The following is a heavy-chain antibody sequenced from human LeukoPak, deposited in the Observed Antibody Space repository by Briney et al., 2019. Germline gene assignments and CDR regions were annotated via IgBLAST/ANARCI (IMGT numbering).Heavy chain of an antibody. J-gene: IGHJ4*02. Sequence: PSETLSLTCTVSVGSISGSSWTWIRQPPRKGLEWIGYLYHSGSTSYNPSIKCRLTISVNTSKSQFSLNLTSVTAADTAVYFCARVNEMVAASTSAFDSWGKGILVTVSA. D-gene: IGHD5-24*01. CDR2: LYHSGST. CDR1: VGSISGSS. CDR3: ARVNEMVAASTSAFDS. V-gene: IGHV4-59*08.